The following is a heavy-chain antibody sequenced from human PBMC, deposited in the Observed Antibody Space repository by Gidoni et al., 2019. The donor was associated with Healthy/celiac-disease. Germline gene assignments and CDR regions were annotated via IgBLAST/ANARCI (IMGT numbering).Heavy chain of an antibody. D-gene: IGHD6-19*01. CDR1: GDSGSSHSPA. CDR2: TYYRSKWYN. V-gene: IGHV6-1*01. CDR3: ARGSGGWYDYNWFDP. Sequence: QVQLQQSGPGLVKPSQTLSLTCAISGDSGSSHSPAWTWIRQSPSRGLEWLGRTYYRSKWYNDYAESVKSRLTVKPDTSKTQFSLQLNSVTPEDTAVYYCARGSGGWYDYNWFDPWGQGTLVTVSS. J-gene: IGHJ5*02.